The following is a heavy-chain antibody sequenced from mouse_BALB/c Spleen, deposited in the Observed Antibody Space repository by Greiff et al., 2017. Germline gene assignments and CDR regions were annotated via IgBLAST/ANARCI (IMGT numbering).Heavy chain of an antibody. Sequence: EVQLVESGGGIVQPGGSLKLSCAVSGFTFSDYYMYWVRQAPEKRLEWVATISDGGSYTYYPDSVKGRFTISRDNAKNNLYLQMSSLKSEDTAMYYCARDDDGGMDYWGQGTSVTVSS. CDR3: ARDDDGGMDY. CDR1: GFTFSDYY. CDR2: ISDGGSYT. J-gene: IGHJ4*01. V-gene: IGHV5-4*02. D-gene: IGHD2-12*01.